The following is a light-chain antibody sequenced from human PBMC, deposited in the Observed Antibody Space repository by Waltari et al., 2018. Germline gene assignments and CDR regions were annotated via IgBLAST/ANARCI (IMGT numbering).Light chain of an antibody. CDR3: QAWDSSIV. V-gene: IGLV3-1*01. J-gene: IGLJ2*01. CDR2: QDD. Sequence: SYELTQPPSVSVSPGQTASITCSGDKLGNKYTFWYQQKPGQSPVSVIYQDDKRPSGISERFSGSNSGNTATLTISGTQAMDEADYYCQAWDSSIVFGGGTKLTVL. CDR1: KLGNKY.